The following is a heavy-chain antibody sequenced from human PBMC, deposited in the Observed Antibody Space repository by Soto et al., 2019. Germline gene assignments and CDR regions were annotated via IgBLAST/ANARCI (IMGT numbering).Heavy chain of an antibody. CDR1: GCTFTSYY. V-gene: IGHV1-46*01. J-gene: IGHJ1*01. D-gene: IGHD3-22*01. CDR3: ARDQDLYYYDSSGYNLQH. Sequence: ASVKVSCKASGCTFTSYYMHWVRQAPGQGLEWMGIINPSGGSTSYAQKFQGRVTMTRDTSTSTVYMELSSLRSEDTAVYYCARDQDLYYYDSSGYNLQHWGQGTLVTVSS. CDR2: INPSGGST.